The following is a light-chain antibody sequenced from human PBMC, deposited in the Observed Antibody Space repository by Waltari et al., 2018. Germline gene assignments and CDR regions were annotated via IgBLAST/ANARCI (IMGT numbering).Light chain of an antibody. J-gene: IGLJ3*02. CDR2: EGS. V-gene: IGLV2-23*01. CDR3: CSYTGSSTPRV. Sequence: QSALTQPASVSGSPGQSITISCTETSSGVGSYNLVSWYQQHPGKAPKVMIYEGSKRPSVVSNRFSGSKSGNTASLTISELQAEDEADYYCCSYTGSSTPRVFGGGTKLTIL. CDR1: SSGVGSYNL.